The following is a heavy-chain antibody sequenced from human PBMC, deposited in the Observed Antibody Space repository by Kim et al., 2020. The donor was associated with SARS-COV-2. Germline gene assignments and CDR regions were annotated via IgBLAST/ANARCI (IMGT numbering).Heavy chain of an antibody. D-gene: IGHD3-10*01. V-gene: IGHV3-9*01. CDR3: AKEGDFHGSELLY. Sequence: YAAAGGGRFSISRDNAKHSVHLQMNSLRPEDTALYYCAKEGDFHGSELLYWGQGTLVTVSS. J-gene: IGHJ4*02.